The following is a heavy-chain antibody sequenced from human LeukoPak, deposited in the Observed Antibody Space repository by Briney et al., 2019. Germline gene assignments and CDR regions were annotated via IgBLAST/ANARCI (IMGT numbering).Heavy chain of an antibody. Sequence: GASVKVSCKASGYTFTGYYMHWVRQAPGQGLEWMGWINPNSGGTNYAQKFQGRVTMTRDTSISTAYMELSRLRSDDTAVYYCARGSSTGYDFWSGYPLFDYWGQGTLVTVSS. CDR3: ARGSSTGYDFWSGYPLFDY. CDR1: GYTFTGYY. J-gene: IGHJ4*02. D-gene: IGHD3-3*01. V-gene: IGHV1-2*02. CDR2: INPNSGGT.